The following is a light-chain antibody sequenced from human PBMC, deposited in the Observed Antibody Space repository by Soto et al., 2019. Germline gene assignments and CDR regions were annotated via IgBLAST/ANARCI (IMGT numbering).Light chain of an antibody. CDR1: QSVSSSY. CDR2: AAS. J-gene: IGKJ2*01. CDR3: QNYNSAPQT. Sequence: EIVLTQSPGTLSLSPGERATLSCRASQSVSSSYLAWYQQKPGQAPRLLIYAASALQSGVPSRFSGSGSGTDFTLTISSLQPEDVATYYCQNYNSAPQTFGQGTKVDIK. V-gene: IGKV3-20*01.